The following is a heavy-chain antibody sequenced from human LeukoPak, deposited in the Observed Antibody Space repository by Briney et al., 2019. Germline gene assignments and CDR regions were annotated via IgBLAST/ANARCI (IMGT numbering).Heavy chain of an antibody. Sequence: PSQTLSLTCTVSGGSINSGGYYWSWIRRHPGKGLEWIGYISYSGSTYYNPSLKSRVTISVDMSKKQFSLKLSSVTAADMAVYYCARGVPYDSWSGPHYSDYWGQGTLVTVSS. CDR2: ISYSGST. D-gene: IGHD3-3*01. J-gene: IGHJ4*02. CDR3: ARGVPYDSWSGPHYSDY. V-gene: IGHV4-31*03. CDR1: GGSINSGGYY.